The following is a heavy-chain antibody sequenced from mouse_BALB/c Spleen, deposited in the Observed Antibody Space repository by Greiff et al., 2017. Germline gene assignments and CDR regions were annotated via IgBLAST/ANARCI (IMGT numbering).Heavy chain of an antibody. D-gene: IGHD2-1*01. V-gene: IGHV1-55*01. CDR2: IYPGSGST. J-gene: IGHJ3*01. CDR3: ARDGNYPFAY. CDR1: GYTFTSYW. Sequence: VQLQQPGAELVKPGASVKLSCKASGYTFTSYWMHWVKQRPGQGLEWIGDIYPGSGSTNYNEKFKSKATLTVDTSSSTAYMQLSSLASEDSALYYCARDGNYPFAYWGQGTLVTVSA.